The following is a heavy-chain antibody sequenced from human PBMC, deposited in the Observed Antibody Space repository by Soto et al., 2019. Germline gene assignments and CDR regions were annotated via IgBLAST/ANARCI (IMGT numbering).Heavy chain of an antibody. CDR2: ISYDGSIK. V-gene: IGHV3-30-3*02. Sequence: QVQLVESGGGVVQPGRSLRLSCAASGFTFSSYAMHWVRQAPGKGLEWVAVISYDGSIKYYADSVKGRFTISRDNSKNTLYLQMNSMRAEDTAVYYCAKQPYSSGLYYFDYWGQGTLVTVSS. CDR3: AKQPYSSGLYYFDY. J-gene: IGHJ4*02. CDR1: GFTFSSYA. D-gene: IGHD6-19*01.